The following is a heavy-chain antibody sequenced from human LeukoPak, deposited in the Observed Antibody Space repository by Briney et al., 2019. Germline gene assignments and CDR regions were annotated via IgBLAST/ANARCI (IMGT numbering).Heavy chain of an antibody. J-gene: IGHJ4*02. CDR2: INPNSGGT. V-gene: IGHV1-2*02. Sequence: RXAPXXXLXWMGWINPNSGGTNYAQKFQGRVTMTRDTSISTAYMELSRLRSDDTAVYYCASLRGYSYGYGYWGQGTLVTVSS. D-gene: IGHD5-18*01. CDR3: ASLRGYSYGYGY.